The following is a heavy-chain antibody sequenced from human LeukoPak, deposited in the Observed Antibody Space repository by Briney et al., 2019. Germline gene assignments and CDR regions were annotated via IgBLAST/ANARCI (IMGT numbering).Heavy chain of an antibody. D-gene: IGHD3-3*01. CDR3: ARDHYDFWSGYYAGYWYFDL. J-gene: IGHJ2*01. Sequence: PSETLSLTCTVSGGSLSSYYWSWIRQPPGKGLEWIGYIYYSGSTNYNPSLKSRVTISVDTSKNQFSLKLSSVTAADTAVYYCARDHYDFWSGYYAGYWYFDLWGRGTLVTVSS. V-gene: IGHV4-59*01. CDR1: GGSLSSYY. CDR2: IYYSGST.